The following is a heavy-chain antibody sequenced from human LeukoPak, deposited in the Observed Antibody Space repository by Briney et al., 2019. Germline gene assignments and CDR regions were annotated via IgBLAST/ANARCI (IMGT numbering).Heavy chain of an antibody. CDR2: ISSSSSYI. CDR3: ARDGKHCSGGSCYYYYGMDV. Sequence: PGGSLRLSCAASGFTFSSYSMNWVRQAPGKGLEWVSSISSSSSYIYYADSVKGRFTISRDNAKNSLYLQMNSLRAEDTAMYYCARDGKHCSGGSCYYYYGMDVWGQGTTVTVSS. D-gene: IGHD2-15*01. J-gene: IGHJ6*02. CDR1: GFTFSSYS. V-gene: IGHV3-21*01.